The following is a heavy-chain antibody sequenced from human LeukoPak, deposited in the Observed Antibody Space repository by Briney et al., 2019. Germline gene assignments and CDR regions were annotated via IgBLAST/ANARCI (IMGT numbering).Heavy chain of an antibody. J-gene: IGHJ4*02. CDR3: VKDRRPTRGYSYGPFDY. V-gene: IGHV3-30-3*01. CDR1: GFTFSSYA. CDR2: ISYDGSNK. D-gene: IGHD5-18*01. Sequence: GGSLRLSCAASGFTFSSYAMHWVRQAPGKGLEWVAVISYDGSNKYYADSVKGRFTISRDNSKNTLYLQMSSLRAEDTAVYYCVKDRRPTRGYSYGPFDYWGQGTLVTVSS.